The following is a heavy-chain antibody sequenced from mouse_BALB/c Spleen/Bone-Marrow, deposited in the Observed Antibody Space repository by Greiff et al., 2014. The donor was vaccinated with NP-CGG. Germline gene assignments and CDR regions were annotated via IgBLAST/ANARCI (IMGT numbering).Heavy chain of an antibody. CDR2: ILPGSGST. V-gene: IGHV1-9*01. Sequence: QVQLQQSGAEVMKSGASVKISCRATGYRFSSFWIEWIKQRPGHGLEWIGKILPGSGSTNYNEKFKGKATLSADTSSNTAYMQLRSLTSEDSAVYFCAREGAFYGNPFDFWGQGTTLTVSS. J-gene: IGHJ2*01. D-gene: IGHD2-10*01. CDR3: AREGAFYGNPFDF. CDR1: GYRFSSFW.